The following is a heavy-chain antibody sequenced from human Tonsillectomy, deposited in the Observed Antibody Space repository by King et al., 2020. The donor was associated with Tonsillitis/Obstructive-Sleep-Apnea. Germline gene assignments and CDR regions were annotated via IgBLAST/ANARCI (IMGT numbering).Heavy chain of an antibody. V-gene: IGHV3-21*01. J-gene: IGHJ4*02. CDR2: ISSSSSYI. Sequence: VQLVESGGGLVKPGGSLRLSCAASGFTFSSYSMNWVRQAPGKGLEWVSSISSSSSYIYYADSVKGRFTISRDNAKNSLYLQMNSLRAEDTAVYYCARGSIVVVIGALGYWGQGTLVTVSS. CDR1: GFTFSSYS. CDR3: ARGSIVVVIGALGY. D-gene: IGHD2-21*01.